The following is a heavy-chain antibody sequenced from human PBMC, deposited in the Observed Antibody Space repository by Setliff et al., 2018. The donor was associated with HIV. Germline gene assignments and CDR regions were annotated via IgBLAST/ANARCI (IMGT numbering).Heavy chain of an antibody. CDR1: GFTFISYV. J-gene: IGHJ3*02. D-gene: IGHD6-13*01. CDR3: ARVTIAAAGIDAFDI. CDR2: ISHDETKK. V-gene: IGHV3-30-3*01. Sequence: PGGSLSLSCTASGFTFISYVIHWVRQAPGKGLEWVSAISHDETKKKYADSVKGRFTISRDNSKNTLYLQMNSLRPDDTAIYYCARVTIAAAGIDAFDIWGQGTMVTVSS.